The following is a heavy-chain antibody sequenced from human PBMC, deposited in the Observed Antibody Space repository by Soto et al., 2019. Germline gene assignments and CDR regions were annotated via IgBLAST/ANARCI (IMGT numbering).Heavy chain of an antibody. CDR1: GFTVSSNY. V-gene: IGHV3-66*01. J-gene: IGHJ4*02. CDR3: ASSRDFWSGYKY. CDR2: IYSGGST. D-gene: IGHD3-3*01. Sequence: PGGSLRLSCAASGFTVSSNYMSWVRQAPGKGLEWVSVIYSGGSTYYADSVKGRFTISRDNSKNTLYLQMNSLRAEDTAVYYCASSRDFWSGYKYWGQGTLVTVSS.